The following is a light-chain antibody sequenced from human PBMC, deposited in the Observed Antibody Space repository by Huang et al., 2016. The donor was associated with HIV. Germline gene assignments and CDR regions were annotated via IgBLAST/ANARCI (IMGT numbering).Light chain of an antibody. CDR3: MQGTHWPPT. CDR2: EVS. V-gene: IGKV2-30*01. J-gene: IGKJ2*01. Sequence: DVVMTQSPLSLPVTLGQPASISCRSSQSLVNSDGNTYLNWFQQRPGQSPRRLIYEVSNRDSGVPDRFSGSGSGTDFTLKISRVEAEDVGVYYCMQGTHWPPTFGRGTKVEIK. CDR1: QSLVNSDGNTY.